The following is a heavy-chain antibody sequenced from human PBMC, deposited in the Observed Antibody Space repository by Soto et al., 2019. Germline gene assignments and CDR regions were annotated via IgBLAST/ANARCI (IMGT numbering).Heavy chain of an antibody. D-gene: IGHD6-13*01. Sequence: QIPLKASGHTLVKPTQTLTLTCTFSGFSLSTSGVGVGWIRQPPGKALEWLALTYWDDDKRYSPSLKSSLTINKDTSKNQVVLTMTNMDPVDTATYYCAHTFPPIAGRHYGYFDLWGRGPLVTVSS. CDR2: TYWDDDK. CDR3: AHTFPPIAGRHYGYFDL. J-gene: IGHJ2*01. CDR1: GFSLSTSGVG. V-gene: IGHV2-5*02.